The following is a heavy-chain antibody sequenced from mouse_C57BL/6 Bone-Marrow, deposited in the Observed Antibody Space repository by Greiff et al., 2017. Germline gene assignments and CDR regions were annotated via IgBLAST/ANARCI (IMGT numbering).Heavy chain of an antibody. CDR3: ARHQNYYHYEQYFDY. CDR2: FYPGSGSI. V-gene: IGHV1-62-2*01. CDR1: GYIFTEYT. Sequence: QVQLQQSGAELVKPGASVKLSCKASGYIFTEYTIHWVKQRSGQGLEWIGWFYPGSGSIKYNERFKDKATLTADKSSNTVYMELSRLTSEDSAVYFCARHQNYYHYEQYFDYWGQGTTLTVSS. J-gene: IGHJ2*01. D-gene: IGHD2-4*01.